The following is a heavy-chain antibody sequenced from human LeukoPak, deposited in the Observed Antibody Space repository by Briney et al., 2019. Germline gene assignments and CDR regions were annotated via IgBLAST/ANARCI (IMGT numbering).Heavy chain of an antibody. D-gene: IGHD3-22*01. CDR2: INPNSGCT. Sequence: ASVKVSCKASGYTFTGYYMHWVRQAPGQGLEWMGWINPNSGCTKYVQKFQGRVTMTRDTSISTAYMELSRLRSDDTAVYYCARDADIYYDSSGYSYTPDYWGQGTLVTVSS. V-gene: IGHV1-2*02. CDR3: ARDADIYYDSSGYSYTPDY. CDR1: GYTFTGYY. J-gene: IGHJ4*02.